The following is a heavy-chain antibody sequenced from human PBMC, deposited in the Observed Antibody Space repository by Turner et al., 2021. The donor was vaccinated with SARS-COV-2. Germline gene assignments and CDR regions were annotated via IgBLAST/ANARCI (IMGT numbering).Heavy chain of an antibody. V-gene: IGHV3-23*01. Sequence: EVQLLESGGGLVQPGDSLRLSCAGSGFNFGAYAMTWVRVAPGRGLHWVSSITGRADKTYYADSLKCRFTVSRDNSKSTLYLQVNSLRAEDTAVYYCAKGDHPYGNYITPFDHWGQGTLVTVSS. CDR2: ITGRADKT. CDR3: AKGDHPYGNYITPFDH. CDR1: GFNFGAYA. J-gene: IGHJ4*02. D-gene: IGHD4-17*01.